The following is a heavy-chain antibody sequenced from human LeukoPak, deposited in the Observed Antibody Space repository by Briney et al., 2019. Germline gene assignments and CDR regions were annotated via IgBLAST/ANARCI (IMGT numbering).Heavy chain of an antibody. Sequence: PGGSLRLSCAASGFTFDDYGMSWVRQAPGKGLEWVAFIRYDGSNKYYADSVKGRFTISRDNTKNTLYLQMNSLRAEGTAVYYCARGPSGYHNTGGQGTLVTVSS. CDR2: IRYDGSNK. J-gene: IGHJ4*02. CDR1: GFTFDDYG. V-gene: IGHV3-30*02. CDR3: ARGPSGYHNT. D-gene: IGHD5-12*01.